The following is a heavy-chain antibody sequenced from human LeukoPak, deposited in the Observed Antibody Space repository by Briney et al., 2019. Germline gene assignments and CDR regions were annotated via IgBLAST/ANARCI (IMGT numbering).Heavy chain of an antibody. J-gene: IGHJ6*03. Sequence: ASVKVSCKASGYTFTSYDINRVRQATGQGLEWMGWMNPNSGNTGYAQKFQGRVTMTRNTSISTAYMELSSLRSEDTAVYYCARVGGRSSWYYYYYYMDVWGKGTTVTVSS. V-gene: IGHV1-8*01. CDR2: MNPNSGNT. CDR1: GYTFTSYD. CDR3: ARVGGRSSWYYYYYYMDV. D-gene: IGHD6-13*01.